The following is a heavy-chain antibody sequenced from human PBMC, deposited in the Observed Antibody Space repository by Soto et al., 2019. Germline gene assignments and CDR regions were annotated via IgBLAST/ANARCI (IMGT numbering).Heavy chain of an antibody. D-gene: IGHD6-13*01. J-gene: IGHJ6*02. CDR2: IIPIFGTA. Sequence: QVQLVQSGAEVKKPGSSVKVSCKASGGTFSSYAISWVRQAPGQGLEWMGGIIPIFGTANYAQKFEGRVTITADECTSTAYMELSSLSSEDTAVYYCAGQQRGPSYYDGMDVWGQGTTVTVSS. CDR3: AGQQRGPSYYDGMDV. CDR1: GGTFSSYA. V-gene: IGHV1-69*12.